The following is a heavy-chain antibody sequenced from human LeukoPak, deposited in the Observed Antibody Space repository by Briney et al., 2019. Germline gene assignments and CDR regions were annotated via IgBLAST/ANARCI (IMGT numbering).Heavy chain of an antibody. V-gene: IGHV4-39*01. CDR3: VRIYCTSTSCYGDSYYGMDV. CDR1: GDSISSSRHS. J-gene: IGHJ6*02. CDR2: ISYCGST. D-gene: IGHD2-2*01. Sequence: TTETLSLTCTVSGDSISSSRHSWGWIRQPPGKGLEWIPSISYCGSTYYNPSLKTRVTMSVDTSENQFSLKLSSVTAADSTVYYCVRIYCTSTSCYGDSYYGMDVWGQGTTVTVSS.